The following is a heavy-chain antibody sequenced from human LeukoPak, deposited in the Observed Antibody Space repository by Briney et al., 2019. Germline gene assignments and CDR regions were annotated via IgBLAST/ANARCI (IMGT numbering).Heavy chain of an antibody. J-gene: IGHJ4*02. CDR1: GFTFGSYA. CDR3: AKGSGSGTHLPSARFDY. V-gene: IGHV3-23*01. D-gene: IGHD3-10*01. Sequence: GGSLRLSCAASGFTFGSYAMSWVRQAPGKGLEWVAYISGGGIGTYYADAVKGRFTISRDNSKNMMSVEMNSLRDDDTAVYFCAKGSGSGTHLPSARFDYWGQGTTVTVSS. CDR2: ISGGGIGT.